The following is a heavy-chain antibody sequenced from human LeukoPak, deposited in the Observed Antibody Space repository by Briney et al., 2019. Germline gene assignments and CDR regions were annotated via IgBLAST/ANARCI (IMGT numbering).Heavy chain of an antibody. Sequence: GASVKVSCKASGYTFTSYGISWVRQAPGQGLEWMGWISAYNGNTNYAQKLQGRVTMTTDTSTSTAYMELRSLRSDDTAVYYCARDQPYSSGGYGDAFDIWGQGTMVTVSS. CDR2: ISAYNGNT. J-gene: IGHJ3*02. D-gene: IGHD6-19*01. V-gene: IGHV1-18*01. CDR1: GYTFTSYG. CDR3: ARDQPYSSGGYGDAFDI.